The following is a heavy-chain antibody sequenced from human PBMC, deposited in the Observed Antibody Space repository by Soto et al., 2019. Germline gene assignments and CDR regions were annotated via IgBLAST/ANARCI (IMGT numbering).Heavy chain of an antibody. J-gene: IGHJ5*02. V-gene: IGHV3-7*01. CDR2: IKQDGSER. CDR1: GFTFSNSW. D-gene: IGHD2-2*02. Sequence: EVQLVESGGGLVQPGGSLRLSCAASGFTFSNSWMSWVRQAPGKGLEWVATIKQDGSERYYVDSVKGRFTISRDNAKNSLYLQMDSLGAEDTAVYYCARNFCRRTSCNIPNWFDLWGQGTLVTVSS. CDR3: ARNFCRRTSCNIPNWFDL.